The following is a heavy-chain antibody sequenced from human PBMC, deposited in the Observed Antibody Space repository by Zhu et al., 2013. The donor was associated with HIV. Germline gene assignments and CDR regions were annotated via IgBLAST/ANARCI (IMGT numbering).Heavy chain of an antibody. J-gene: IGHJ3*02. CDR1: GGTFSSYA. CDR2: IIPIFGTA. CDR3: ASGLKRITMIVVDLLDAFDI. V-gene: IGHV1-69*01. Sequence: QVQLVQSGAEVKKPGSSVKVSCKASGGTFSSYAISWVRQAPGQGLEWMGGIIPIFGTANYAQKFQGRVTITADESTSTAYMELSSLRSEDTAVYYCASGLKRITMIVVDLLDAFDIWGQGTMVTVSS. D-gene: IGHD3-22*01.